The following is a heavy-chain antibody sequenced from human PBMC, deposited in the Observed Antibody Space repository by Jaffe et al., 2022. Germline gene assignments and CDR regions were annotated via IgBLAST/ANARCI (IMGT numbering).Heavy chain of an antibody. J-gene: IGHJ4*02. CDR2: IRSKAYGGTT. CDR3: TWSVLRYFDWLGYYDYVWGSYGSYNFDY. Sequence: EVQLVESGGGLVQPGRSLRLSCTASGFTFGDYAMSWVRQAPGKGLEWVGFIRSKAYGGTTEYAASVKGRFTISRDDSKSIAYLQMNSLKTEDTAVYYCTWSVLRYFDWLGYYDYVWGSYGSYNFDYWGQGTLVTVSS. V-gene: IGHV3-49*04. D-gene: IGHD3-16*01. CDR1: GFTFGDYA.